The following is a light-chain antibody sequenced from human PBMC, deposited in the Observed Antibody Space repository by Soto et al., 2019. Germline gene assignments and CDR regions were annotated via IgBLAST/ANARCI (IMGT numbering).Light chain of an antibody. CDR2: GAS. CDR3: QQYGSSPRT. CDR1: QSVSSSY. V-gene: IGKV3-20*01. J-gene: IGKJ1*01. Sequence: EIVLTQSPATLSLSPGERATLSCRASQSVSSSYLAWYQQTPGQAPRLLIYGASSRATGIPDRFSGSGSGTDFTLTISRLEPEDLAVYYCQQYGSSPRTFGQGTKVEIK.